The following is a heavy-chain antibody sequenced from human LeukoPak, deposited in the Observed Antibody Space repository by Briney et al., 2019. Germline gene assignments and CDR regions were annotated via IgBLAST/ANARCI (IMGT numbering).Heavy chain of an antibody. CDR1: GGSISSSNW. CDR3: ARGPASSWYYYYMDV. Sequence: SETLSLTCAVSGGSISSSNWWSWVRQPPGKGLEWIGEIYHSGSTNYNPSLKSRFTISVDKSKNPCSLKLSSVTAADTAVYYCARGPASSWYYYYMDVWGKGTTVTVSS. D-gene: IGHD6-13*01. J-gene: IGHJ6*03. CDR2: IYHSGST. V-gene: IGHV4-4*02.